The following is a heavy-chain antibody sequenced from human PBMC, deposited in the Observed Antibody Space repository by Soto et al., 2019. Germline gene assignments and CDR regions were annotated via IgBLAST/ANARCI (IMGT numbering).Heavy chain of an antibody. CDR2: LIPICGTT. J-gene: IGHJ5*02. CDR1: GGTFSSYP. V-gene: IGHV1-69*01. Sequence: QVQLVQSGAEVKKPGSSVKVSCKASGGTFSSYPMSWVRQAPGQGLEWMGGLIPICGTTKYAQNFQGSVTITAGESTRTAYMELSSLRTEDTVVYYCARDGCHSTDQCWFDPWGQGTLVIVSS. CDR3: ARDGCHSTDQCWFDP. D-gene: IGHD6-13*01.